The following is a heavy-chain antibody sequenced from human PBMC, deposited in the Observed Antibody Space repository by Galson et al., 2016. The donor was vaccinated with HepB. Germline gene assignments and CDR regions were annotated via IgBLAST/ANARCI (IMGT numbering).Heavy chain of an antibody. J-gene: IGHJ3*02. CDR2: IRGSGGGI. V-gene: IGHV3-23*01. D-gene: IGHD3-10*01. CDR1: GFIFRTYA. Sequence: SLRLSCAGSGFIFRTYALSWVRQAPGKGREWVSGIRGSGGGIDYENSVRGRFTNSRDNPKKTLYLQMSSLRAEDSAVYYCVKERGSRLTMVRGVLDPFDIWGQGTLVTVSS. CDR3: VKERGSRLTMVRGVLDPFDI.